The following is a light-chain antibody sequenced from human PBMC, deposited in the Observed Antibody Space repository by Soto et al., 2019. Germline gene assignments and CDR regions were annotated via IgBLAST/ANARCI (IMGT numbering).Light chain of an antibody. V-gene: IGKV3-15*01. Sequence: EIVMTQSPATLSVSPGERATHSCRASQSISSTLAWYQQKPGQPPRILMYGASVRAAGIPARFSGSGSGTEFTLTISSLQSEDFAVYYCQQYNNWPRTFGQGTKV. CDR3: QQYNNWPRT. CDR1: QSISST. CDR2: GAS. J-gene: IGKJ1*01.